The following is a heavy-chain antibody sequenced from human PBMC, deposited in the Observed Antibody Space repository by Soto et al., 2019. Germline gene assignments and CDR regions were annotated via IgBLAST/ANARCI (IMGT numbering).Heavy chain of an antibody. J-gene: IGHJ6*02. CDR2: ISSRSSII. Sequence: TGGSVRLSCAASGFTFSNYNVNWVRQAPGKGLEWVSYISSRSSIIYYADSVKGRFTISRDNAKNSLYLQMNSLRDEDTAVYYCARDCGKGYGMDVWAQGTTVTVSS. CDR1: GFTFSNYN. V-gene: IGHV3-48*02. CDR3: ARDCGKGYGMDV.